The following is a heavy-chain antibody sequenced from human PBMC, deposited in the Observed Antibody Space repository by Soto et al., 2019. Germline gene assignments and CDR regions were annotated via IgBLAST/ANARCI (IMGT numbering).Heavy chain of an antibody. CDR3: ARWYGDYGGYYYYGMDV. CDR2: INWNGGST. Sequence: EVQLVESGGGVVRPGGSLRLSCAASGFTFDDYGMSWVRQAPGKGLEWVSGINWNGGSTGYADSVKGRFTISRDNAKNSLYLQMNSLRAEDTALYYCARWYGDYGGYYYYGMDVWGQGTTVTVSS. D-gene: IGHD4-17*01. J-gene: IGHJ6*02. V-gene: IGHV3-20*04. CDR1: GFTFDDYG.